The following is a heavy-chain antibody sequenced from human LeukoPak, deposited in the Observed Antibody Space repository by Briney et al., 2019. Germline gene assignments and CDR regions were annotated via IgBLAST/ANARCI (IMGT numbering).Heavy chain of an antibody. CDR1: GFTFSDYY. D-gene: IGHD5-18*01. CDR2: ISSSGSTI. CDR3: ARVRYGLALDY. Sequence: GGSLRLSCVASGFTFSDYYMSWIRQAPGKWLEWVSYISSSGSTIYYADSVKGRFTISRDNAKNSLYLQMNSLRAEDTAVYYCARVRYGLALDYWGQGTLVTVSS. J-gene: IGHJ4*02. V-gene: IGHV3-11*04.